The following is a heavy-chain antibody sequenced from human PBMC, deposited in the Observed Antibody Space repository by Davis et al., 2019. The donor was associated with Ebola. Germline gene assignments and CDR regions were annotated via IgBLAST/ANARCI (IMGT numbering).Heavy chain of an antibody. CDR2: ISAYNGNT. V-gene: IGHV1-2*02. D-gene: IGHD3-3*01. J-gene: IGHJ5*02. CDR1: GYTFTGYY. CDR3: ARSEQEYDFWSGYYSWNWFDP. Sequence: ASVKVSCKASGYTFTGYYMHWVRQAPGQGLEWMGWISAYNGNTNYAQKLQGRVTMTRNTSISTAYMELSSLRSEDTAVYYCARSEQEYDFWSGYYSWNWFDPWGQGTLVTVSS.